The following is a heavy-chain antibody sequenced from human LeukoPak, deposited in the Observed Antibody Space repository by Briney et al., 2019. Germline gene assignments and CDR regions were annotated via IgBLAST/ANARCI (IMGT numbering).Heavy chain of an antibody. CDR2: INHSGST. J-gene: IGHJ6*02. D-gene: IGHD1-7*01. CDR3: ARAAGTTFDYYYDMDV. V-gene: IGHV4-34*01. Sequence: SETLSLTCAVYGGSFSGYYWSWIRQPPGKGLEWIGEINHSGSTNYNPSLKSRVTISVDTSKNQFSLKLSSVTAADTAVYYCARAAGTTFDYYYDMDVWGQGTTVTVSS. CDR1: GGSFSGYY.